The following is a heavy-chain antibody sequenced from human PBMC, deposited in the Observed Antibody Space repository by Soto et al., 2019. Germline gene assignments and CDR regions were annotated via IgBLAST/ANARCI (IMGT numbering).Heavy chain of an antibody. D-gene: IGHD3-22*01. CDR1: GYTFTSYD. J-gene: IGHJ4*02. V-gene: IGHV1-8*01. CDR3: ARDCPLYYSGGYYYD. Sequence: ASVKVSCKASGYTFTSYDINWVRQATGQGLEWMGWMNPNSGNTGYAQKFQGRVTITGDASTSTAYMELSSLRSEDTAVYYCARDCPLYYSGGYYYDWGQTTLVTVSS. CDR2: MNPNSGNT.